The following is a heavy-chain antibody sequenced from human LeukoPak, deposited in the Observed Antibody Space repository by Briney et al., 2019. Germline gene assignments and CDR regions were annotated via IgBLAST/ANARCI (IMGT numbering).Heavy chain of an antibody. V-gene: IGHV3-9*01. Sequence: PGRSLRLSCSASGFTFDDYAMHCVRATPGKGLEWGSGICCIRGSIGYADSVKGRFTISRDNVKNSLYLQMNSLRAEDTALYCCAKDYVIDSGSHNYYYGMDVWGQGTTVTVSS. D-gene: IGHD1-26*01. CDR2: ICCIRGSI. J-gene: IGHJ6*02. CDR1: GFTFDDYA. CDR3: AKDYVIDSGSHNYYYGMDV.